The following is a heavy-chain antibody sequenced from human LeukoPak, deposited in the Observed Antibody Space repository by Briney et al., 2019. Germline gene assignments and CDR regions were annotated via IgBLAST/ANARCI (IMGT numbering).Heavy chain of an antibody. CDR3: ARGKVAGCGY. D-gene: IGHD2-15*01. V-gene: IGHV3-48*03. CDR1: GFTFSSYE. CDR2: ISSSGSTI. Sequence: GGSLRLSCAASGFTFSSYEMNWVRQAPGKGLEWVSYISSSGSTIYYADSVKGRFTISRDNAKNSLYLQMKRLRAEDTAVHYCARGKVAGCGYWGQGTLVTLSS. J-gene: IGHJ4*02.